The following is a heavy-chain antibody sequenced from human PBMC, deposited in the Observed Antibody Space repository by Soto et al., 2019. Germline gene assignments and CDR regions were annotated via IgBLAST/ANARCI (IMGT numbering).Heavy chain of an antibody. CDR2: INPSGGST. J-gene: IGHJ6*02. CDR1: GYTLTSYY. V-gene: IGHV1-46*03. CDR3: ARADAEGSWYVAYYYYGMDV. D-gene: IGHD6-13*01. Sequence: ASVKVSCKAPGYTLTSYYMHWVRQAPGQGLEWMGIINPSGGSTNYAQKYKGRVTMTRDTSTSTVYKELSNLRSEDTAVYYCARADAEGSWYVAYYYYGMDVWGQGTTVTVSS.